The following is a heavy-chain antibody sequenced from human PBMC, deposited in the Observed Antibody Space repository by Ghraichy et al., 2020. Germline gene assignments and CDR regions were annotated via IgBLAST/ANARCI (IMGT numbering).Heavy chain of an antibody. CDR2: ISSSSSTI. V-gene: IGHV3-48*02. Sequence: GGSLRLSCAASGFTFSSYSMNWVRQAPGKGLEWVSYISSSSSTIYYADSVKGRFTISRDNAKNSLYLQMNSLRDEHTAVYYCAHSSHGFGTVEVWGKGTTVTVSS. CDR3: AHSSHGFGTVEV. J-gene: IGHJ6*04. D-gene: IGHD3-10*01. CDR1: GFTFSSYS.